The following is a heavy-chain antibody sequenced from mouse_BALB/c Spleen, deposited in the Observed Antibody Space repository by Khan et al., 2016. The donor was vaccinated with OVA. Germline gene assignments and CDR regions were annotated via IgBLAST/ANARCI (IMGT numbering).Heavy chain of an antibody. D-gene: IGHD2-1*01. J-gene: IGHJ4*01. CDR1: GDSITSGY. CDR3: AKIYSGNDVDTMDF. CDR2: ISYSGST. Sequence: EVQLQESGPSLVKPSQTLSLTCSVTGDSITSGYWNWIRKFPGNKFEYMGYISYSGSTYYNPSLRSRVSITRDTSKNQFYLQLNSVTSADTATYYCAKIYSGNDVDTMDFWGQGTSVTVSS. V-gene: IGHV3-8*02.